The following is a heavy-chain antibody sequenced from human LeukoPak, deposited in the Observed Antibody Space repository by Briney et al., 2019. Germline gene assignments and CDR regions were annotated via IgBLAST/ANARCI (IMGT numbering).Heavy chain of an antibody. CDR3: ARIIAGYSSGWYWLDY. V-gene: IGHV1-18*01. Sequence: GASVKVSCKASGYTFTSYGISWVRQAPGQGLEWMGWISAYNGNTNYAQKLQGRVTMTTDTSTSTAYMELRSLRSDDTAVYYCARIIAGYSSGWYWLDYWGQGTLVTVSS. CDR1: GYTFTSYG. CDR2: ISAYNGNT. D-gene: IGHD6-19*01. J-gene: IGHJ4*02.